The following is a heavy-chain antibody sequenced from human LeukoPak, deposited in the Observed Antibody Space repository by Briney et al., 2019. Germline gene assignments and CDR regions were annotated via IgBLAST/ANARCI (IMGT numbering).Heavy chain of an antibody. CDR2: ISGHGGST. V-gene: IGHV3-43*02. CDR1: GFTFDDYA. CDR3: AREGSDGFDI. Sequence: GGSLRLSCAASGFTFDDYAMHWVCHAPGKGLEWVSLISGHGGSTFYADSVKGRFTISRDNAKNSLYLQMNSLRAEDTAVYYCAREGSDGFDIWGQGTMVTVSS. J-gene: IGHJ3*02.